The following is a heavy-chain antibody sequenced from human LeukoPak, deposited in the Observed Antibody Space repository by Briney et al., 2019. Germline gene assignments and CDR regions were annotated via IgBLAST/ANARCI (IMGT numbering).Heavy chain of an antibody. J-gene: IGHJ4*02. CDR3: ARSSGSYPPSDY. V-gene: IGHV4-34*01. CDR1: GGSFSGYY. Sequence: SETLSLTCAVYGGSFSGYYWSWIRQPPGKGLEWIGEINHSGSTNYNPSLKSRVTISVDTSKNQFSLKLSSVTAADTAVYYCARSSGSYPPSDYWGQGTLVTVSP. CDR2: INHSGST. D-gene: IGHD1-26*01.